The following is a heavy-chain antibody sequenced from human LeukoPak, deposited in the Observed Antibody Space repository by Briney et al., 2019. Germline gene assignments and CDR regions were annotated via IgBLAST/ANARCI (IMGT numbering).Heavy chain of an antibody. CDR1: GFTFSGSV. CDR3: TGGSGWYSPDY. Sequence: GGSLKLSCAASGFTFSGSVMHWVRQASGKGLEWVGRITSKPNGYATVYAASVKGRFTISSDESKNTAYLQMNSLKTEDTAVYYCTGGSGWYSPDYWGQGTLVTVSS. J-gene: IGHJ4*02. D-gene: IGHD6-19*01. CDR2: ITSKPNGYAT. V-gene: IGHV3-73*01.